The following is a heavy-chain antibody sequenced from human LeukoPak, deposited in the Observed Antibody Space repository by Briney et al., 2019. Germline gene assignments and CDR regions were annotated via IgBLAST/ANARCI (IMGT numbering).Heavy chain of an antibody. V-gene: IGHV5-51*01. J-gene: IGHJ4*02. CDR2: IYPGDSDT. D-gene: IGHD3-3*01. CDR3: ARAGTYYDFWNPPPGY. CDR1: GYSFTSYW. Sequence: GESLKISCKGSGYSFTSYWIGWVRQMPGKGLEWMGIIYPGDSDTRYSPSFQGQVTISADKSISTAYLQWSSLKASDTAMYYCARAGTYYDFWNPPPGYWGQGTLVTVSS.